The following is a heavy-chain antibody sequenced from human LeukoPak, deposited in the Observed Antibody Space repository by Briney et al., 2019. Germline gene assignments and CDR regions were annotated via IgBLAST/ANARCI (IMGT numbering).Heavy chain of an antibody. CDR3: AKDNIYFGEFDY. J-gene: IGHJ4*02. CDR2: IGGSGGNT. CDR1: EFTFRTNA. Sequence: GGSLSSSGAASEFTFRTNARGWVGQAQGKGLEWVSAIGGSGGNTYYADSVKGRFTISRDNSKNTLYLQMNNLRAEDTAIYYCAKDNIYFGEFDYWGQGTLVTVSS. V-gene: IGHV3-23*01. D-gene: IGHD3-10*01.